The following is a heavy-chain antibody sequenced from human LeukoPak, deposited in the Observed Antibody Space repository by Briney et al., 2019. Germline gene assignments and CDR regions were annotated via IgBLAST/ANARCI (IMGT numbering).Heavy chain of an antibody. V-gene: IGHV4-39*07. CDR2: IFYSGST. CDR3: AKSNGYGLVDI. D-gene: IGHD3-10*01. CDR1: GGSISSYY. Sequence: KSSETLSLTCTVSGGSISSYYWGWIRQPPGKGLEWIGNIFYSGSTYYSPSLTSRVTISLDTSRNQFSLKLTSVTAADTAVYYCAKSNGYGLVDIWGQGTMVTVSS. J-gene: IGHJ3*02.